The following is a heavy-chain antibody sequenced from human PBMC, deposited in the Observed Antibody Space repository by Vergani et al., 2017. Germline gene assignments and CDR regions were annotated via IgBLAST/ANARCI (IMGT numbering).Heavy chain of an antibody. J-gene: IGHJ4*02. D-gene: IGHD3-3*01. CDR2: IYTSGST. V-gene: IGHV4-4*07. CDR3: AREPTRITIFGVVIQDYFDY. Sequence: QVQLQESGPGLVKPSETLSLTCTVSGCSISSYYWSWIRQPAGKGLVWIGRIYTSGSTNYNPSLKSRVTMSVDTSKNQFSLKLSSVTAADTAVYYCAREPTRITIFGVVIQDYFDYWGQGTLVTVSS. CDR1: GCSISSYY.